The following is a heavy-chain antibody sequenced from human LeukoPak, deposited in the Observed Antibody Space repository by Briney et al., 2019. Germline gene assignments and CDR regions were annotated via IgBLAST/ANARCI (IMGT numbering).Heavy chain of an antibody. V-gene: IGHV3-7*01. CDR3: ALSSYSSSPC. J-gene: IGHJ4*02. Sequence: PVGSLRLSCAASGFAFSDHWMIWVRQSPGKGLKWWTNINQDESKKYYVASEEGRFTISRDNAKNSLYLQMNSLRAEDTALYYCALSSYSSSPCWGQGTLVTVPS. CDR2: INQDESKK. CDR1: GFAFSDHW. D-gene: IGHD6-6*01.